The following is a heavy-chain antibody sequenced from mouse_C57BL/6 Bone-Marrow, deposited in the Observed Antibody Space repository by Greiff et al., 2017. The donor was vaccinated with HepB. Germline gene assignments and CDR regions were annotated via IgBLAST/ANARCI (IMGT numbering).Heavy chain of an antibody. CDR3: AFYYSNYYYAMDY. D-gene: IGHD2-5*01. Sequence: QVQLQQSGAELARPGASVKLSCKASGYTFTSYGISWVKQRTGQGLEWIGEIHPRSGNTYYNEKFKGKATLTADKSSSTAYMELRSLTSEDSAVYFCAFYYSNYYYAMDYWGQGTSVTVSS. J-gene: IGHJ4*01. CDR2: IHPRSGNT. V-gene: IGHV1-81*01. CDR1: GYTFTSYG.